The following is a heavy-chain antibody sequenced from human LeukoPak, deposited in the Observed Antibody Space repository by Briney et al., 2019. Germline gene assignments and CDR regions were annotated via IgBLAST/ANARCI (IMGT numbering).Heavy chain of an antibody. CDR2: INPNSGGT. Sequence: ASVKVSCKASGYTFTGYYMHWVRQAPGQGLEWMGWINPNSGGTNYAQKFQGRVTITRDTAISTAYMELSRLRSDDTAVYYWARDQSLVAYSSTWFDYWGQGTPVTVSS. J-gene: IGHJ4*02. CDR1: GYTFTGYY. D-gene: IGHD6-13*01. V-gene: IGHV1-2*02. CDR3: ARDQSLVAYSSTWFDY.